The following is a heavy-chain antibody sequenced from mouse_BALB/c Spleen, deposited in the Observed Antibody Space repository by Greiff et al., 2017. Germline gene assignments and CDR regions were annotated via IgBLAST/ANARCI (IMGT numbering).Heavy chain of an antibody. Sequence: EVQRVESGGGLVQPGGSRKLSCAASGFTFSSFGMHWVRQAPEKGLEWVAYISSGSSTIYYADTVKGRFIISRDNPKNTLFLQMTSLRSEDTAMYYCARSDGNYAGYFDVWGAGTTVTVSS. CDR1: GFTFSSFG. CDR3: ARSDGNYAGYFDV. J-gene: IGHJ1*01. D-gene: IGHD2-1*01. V-gene: IGHV5-17*02. CDR2: ISSGSSTI.